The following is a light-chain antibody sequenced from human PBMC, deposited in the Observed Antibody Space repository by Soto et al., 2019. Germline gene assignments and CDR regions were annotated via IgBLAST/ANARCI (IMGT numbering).Light chain of an antibody. Sequence: DIQMTQSPSSLSASVGDRVTITCRASQDINFYFAWFQQIPGKAPRSLIYAASSLQSGVPSKFSGSGSRTDYTLTIRSLQPEDFATYYCLHYNSFPYTFGQGTKLQIK. V-gene: IGKV1-16*02. J-gene: IGKJ2*01. CDR1: QDINFY. CDR2: AAS. CDR3: LHYNSFPYT.